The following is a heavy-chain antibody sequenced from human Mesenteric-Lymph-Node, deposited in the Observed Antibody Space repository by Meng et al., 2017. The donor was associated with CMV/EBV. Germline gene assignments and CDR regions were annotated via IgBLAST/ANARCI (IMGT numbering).Heavy chain of an antibody. CDR1: GGSVSSGSYY. CDR3: ARDSGGPFDY. J-gene: IGHJ4*02. Sequence: TCTVSGGSVSSGSYYWSWIRQPPGKGLEWIGYIYYSGSTNYNPSLKSRVTISVDTSKNQFSLKLSSVTAADTAVYYCARDSGGPFDYWGQGTLVTVSS. V-gene: IGHV4-61*01. CDR2: IYYSGST. D-gene: IGHD3-10*01.